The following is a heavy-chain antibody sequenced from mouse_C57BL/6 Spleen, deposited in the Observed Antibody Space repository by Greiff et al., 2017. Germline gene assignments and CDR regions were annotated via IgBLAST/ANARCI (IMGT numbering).Heavy chain of an antibody. J-gene: IGHJ2*01. CDR2: INPSSGYT. D-gene: IGHD1-1*01. Sequence: QVQLQQSGAELAKPGASVKLSCKASGYTFTSYWMHWVKQRPGQGLEWIGYINPSSGYTKYTQKFKDKATLTADKSSSPAYMQLSSLTYEVSAVYYCAREGFTGSPEDWGQGTTLTVSS. V-gene: IGHV1-7*01. CDR3: AREGFTGSPED. CDR1: GYTFTSYW.